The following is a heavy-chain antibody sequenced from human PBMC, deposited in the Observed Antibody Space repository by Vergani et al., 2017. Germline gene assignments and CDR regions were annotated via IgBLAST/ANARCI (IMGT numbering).Heavy chain of an antibody. CDR1: GGTFSSYT. CDR2: IIPILGTA. D-gene: IGHD2-21*02. J-gene: IGHJ6*02. CDR3: ARTRLTSYCGGDCYSPVYYYYGMDV. V-gene: IGHV1-69*08. Sequence: QVQLVQSGAEVKKPGSSVKVSCKASGGTFSSYTISWVRQAPGQGLEWMGRIIPILGTANYAQKFQGRVTITADEATSTAYMALSSLRSEDTAVYYCARTRLTSYCGGDCYSPVYYYYGMDVWGQGTTVTVSS.